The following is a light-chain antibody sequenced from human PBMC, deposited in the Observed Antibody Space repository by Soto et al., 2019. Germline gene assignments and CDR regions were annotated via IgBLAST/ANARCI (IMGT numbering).Light chain of an antibody. CDR3: ETWDSNFVV. V-gene: IGLV4-60*03. J-gene: IGLJ2*01. Sequence: QSVLTQSSSASASLGSSVKLTRTLSSGHSSYIIAWHQQQPGKAPRYLMKLEGSGSYNKGSGVPDRFSGSSSGADRYLTISNLQSEDEADYYCETWDSNFVVFGGGTKLTVL. CDR1: SGHSSYI. CDR2: LEGSGSY.